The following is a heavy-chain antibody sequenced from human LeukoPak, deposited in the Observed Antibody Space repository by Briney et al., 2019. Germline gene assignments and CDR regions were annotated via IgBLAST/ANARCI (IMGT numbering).Heavy chain of an antibody. CDR1: GGSISSGGYS. V-gene: IGHV4-30-2*01. CDR2: IYHSGST. D-gene: IGHD3-22*01. CDR3: ARDNSLGHDYDGGPGYFDL. Sequence: PSQTLSLTCAVSGGSISSGGYSWSWIRQPPGKGLEWIGYIYHSGSTYYNPSLKSRVTISVDRSKNQFSLKLSSVTAADTAVYYCARDNSLGHDYDGGPGYFDLWGRGTLVTVSS. J-gene: IGHJ2*01.